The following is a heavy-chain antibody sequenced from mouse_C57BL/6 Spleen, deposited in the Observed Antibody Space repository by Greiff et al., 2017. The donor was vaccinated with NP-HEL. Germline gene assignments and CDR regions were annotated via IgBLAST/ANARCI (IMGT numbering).Heavy chain of an antibody. CDR1: GFTFSSYG. V-gene: IGHV5-6*01. CDR2: ISSGGSYT. Sequence: EVQVVESGGDLVKPGGSLKLSCAASGFTFSSYGMSWVRQTPDKRLEWVATISSGGSYTYYPDSVKGRFTISRDNAKNTLYLQMSSLKSEDTAMYYCARHPHRVFYDGYVYYAMDYWGQGTSVTVSS. J-gene: IGHJ4*01. CDR3: ARHPHRVFYDGYVYYAMDY. D-gene: IGHD2-3*01.